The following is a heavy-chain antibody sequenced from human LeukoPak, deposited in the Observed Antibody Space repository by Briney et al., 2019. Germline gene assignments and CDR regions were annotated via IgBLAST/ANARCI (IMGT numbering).Heavy chain of an antibody. J-gene: IGHJ4*02. D-gene: IGHD3-22*01. CDR2: ISSNGGST. Sequence: GGSLRLSCSASGFTFSYYALHWVRQAPGKGLEYVSGISSNGGSTYFADSVEGRFTISRDNSKNTLYLQMSSLRAEDTAVYYCVKDYYDNSGYFDYWGQGTLVTVSS. V-gene: IGHV3-64D*06. CDR1: GFTFSYYA. CDR3: VKDYYDNSGYFDY.